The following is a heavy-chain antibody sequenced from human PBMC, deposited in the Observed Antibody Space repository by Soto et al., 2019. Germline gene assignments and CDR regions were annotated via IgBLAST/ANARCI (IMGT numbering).Heavy chain of an antibody. J-gene: IGHJ6*02. Sequence: SETLSLTCTVSGGAISGYYWSWIRQPPGKGLEWIGYMYNTGSTVYNPSFKSRVTISVDTSKNQFSLKLNSVTAADTAVYYCVRDLWGYCGTDCYPLDVWGQGTTVT. V-gene: IGHV4-59*01. D-gene: IGHD2-21*02. CDR1: GGAISGYY. CDR2: MYNTGST. CDR3: VRDLWGYCGTDCYPLDV.